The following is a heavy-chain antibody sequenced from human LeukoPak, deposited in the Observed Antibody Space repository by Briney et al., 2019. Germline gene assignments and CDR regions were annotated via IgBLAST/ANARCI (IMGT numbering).Heavy chain of an antibody. J-gene: IGHJ5*02. CDR1: GGSISSSSYY. V-gene: IGHV4-39*01. Sequence: PSETLSHTCTVSGGSISSSSYYWGWIRQPPGKGLEWIGSIYYSGSTYYNPSLKSRVTISVDTSKNQFSLKLSSVTAADTAVYYCARRPEYYHGSGSYNWFDPWGQGTLVTVSS. CDR3: ARRPEYYHGSGSYNWFDP. CDR2: IYYSGST. D-gene: IGHD3-10*01.